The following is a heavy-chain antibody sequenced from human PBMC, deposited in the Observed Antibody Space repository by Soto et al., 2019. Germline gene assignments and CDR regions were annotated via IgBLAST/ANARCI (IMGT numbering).Heavy chain of an antibody. Sequence: ASVKVSCKASGYTFISYGISWVRQAPGQGLEWMGWISPYNGKTIHAQTFHGRVTLTSDTSTSTVYMELRTLSSDDTAVYYCARAGFSTSWLGIVGTGAHGVEIDGWGQGTLVTVSS. V-gene: IGHV1-18*01. CDR2: ISPYNGKT. J-gene: IGHJ4*02. D-gene: IGHD6-13*01. CDR1: GYTFISYG. CDR3: ARAGFSTSWLGIVGTGAHGVEIDG.